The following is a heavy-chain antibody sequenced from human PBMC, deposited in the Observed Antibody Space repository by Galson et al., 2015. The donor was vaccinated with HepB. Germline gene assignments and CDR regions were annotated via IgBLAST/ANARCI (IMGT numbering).Heavy chain of an antibody. J-gene: IGHJ4*02. CDR3: ARGTGEFDY. D-gene: IGHD3/OR15-3a*01. CDR1: GFSFRSFA. Sequence: SLRLSCAASGFSFRSFAMHWVRQAPGKGLEWVAGISHDGTFKYYSDSVEGQFTISRDNSKNMLYVQMSNLRVEDTAMYYCARGTGEFDYWGQGTLVSVSS. CDR2: ISHDGTFK. V-gene: IGHV3-30-3*01.